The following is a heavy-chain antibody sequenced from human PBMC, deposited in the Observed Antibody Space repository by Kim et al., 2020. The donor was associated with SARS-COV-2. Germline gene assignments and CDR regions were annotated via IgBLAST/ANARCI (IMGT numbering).Heavy chain of an antibody. V-gene: IGHV4-31*03. D-gene: IGHD3-22*01. CDR3: ARYYYDSSGSQGFFFDY. J-gene: IGHJ4*02. CDR1: GGSISSGGYY. CDR2: IYYSGST. Sequence: SETLSLTCTVSGGSISSGGYYWSWIRQHPGKGLEWIGYIYYSGSTYYNPSLKSRVTISVDTSKNQFSLKLSSVTAADTAVYYCARYYYDSSGSQGFFFDYWGQGTLVTVSS.